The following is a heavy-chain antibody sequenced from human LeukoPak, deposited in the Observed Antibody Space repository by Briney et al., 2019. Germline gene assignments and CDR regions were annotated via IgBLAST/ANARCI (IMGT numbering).Heavy chain of an antibody. D-gene: IGHD2-21*02. CDR3: ARVRCGGDCYRYNWFDP. CDR2: ISAYNGNT. CDR1: GYTFTSYG. J-gene: IGHJ5*02. V-gene: IGHV1-18*01. Sequence: ASVKVSCKASGYTFTSYGISWVRQAPGQGLEWMGWISAYNGNTNYAQKLQGRVTMTTDTSTSTAYMELRSLRSDDTAVYYCARVRCGGDCYRYNWFDPWGQGTLVTVSS.